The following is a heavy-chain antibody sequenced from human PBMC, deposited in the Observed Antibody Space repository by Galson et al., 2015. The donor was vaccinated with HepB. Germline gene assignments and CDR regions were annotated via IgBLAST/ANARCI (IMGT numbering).Heavy chain of an antibody. Sequence: SLRLSCAASGFTFSSYSMNWVRQAPGKGLEWVSYISSSSSTIYYADSVKGRFTISRDNAKSSLYLQMNSLRAEDTAVYYCARASGSYYPPYYYYYMDVWGKGTTVTVSS. CDR3: ARASGSYYPPYYYYYMDV. CDR1: GFTFSSYS. J-gene: IGHJ6*03. CDR2: ISSSSSTI. V-gene: IGHV3-48*01. D-gene: IGHD1-26*01.